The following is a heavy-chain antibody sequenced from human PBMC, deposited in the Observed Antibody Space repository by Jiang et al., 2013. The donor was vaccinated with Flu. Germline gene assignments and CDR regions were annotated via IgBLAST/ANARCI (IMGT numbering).Heavy chain of an antibody. J-gene: IGHJ4*02. Sequence: GPGLVKPSGTLSLTCAVSGGSISSSNWWSWVRQPPGKGLEWIGEIYHSGSTNYNPSLKSRVTISVDKSKNQFSXKLSSVTAADTAVYYCARVMRSSSWSFDYWGQGTLGHRLL. D-gene: IGHD6-13*01. CDR2: IYHSGST. CDR3: ARVMRSSSWSFDY. CDR1: GGSISSSNW. V-gene: IGHV4-4*02.